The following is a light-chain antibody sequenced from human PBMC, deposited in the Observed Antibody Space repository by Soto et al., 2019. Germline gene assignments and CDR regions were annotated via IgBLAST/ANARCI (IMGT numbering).Light chain of an antibody. CDR3: LQDINYPWK. CDR1: QVIGNA. CDR2: GAS. V-gene: IGKV1-6*01. J-gene: IGKJ1*01. Sequence: AIQMTQSPSSLSASVGERATLSFRASQVIGNALCSYQQKPGNPPKVLIYGASNLQSGVPPRFSGSGSGTVFTLAISSLQPEDSATYYCLQDINYPWKFGQGTKVDIK.